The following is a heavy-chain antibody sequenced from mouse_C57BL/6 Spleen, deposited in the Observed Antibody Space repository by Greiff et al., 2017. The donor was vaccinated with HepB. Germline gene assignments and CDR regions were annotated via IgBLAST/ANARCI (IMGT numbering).Heavy chain of an antibody. CDR2: ISSGSSTI. J-gene: IGHJ4*01. Sequence: EVKLVESGGGLVKPGGSLKLSCAASGFTFSDYGMHWVRQAPEKGLEWVAYISSGSSTIYYADTVKGRFTISRDNAKNTLFLQMTSLRSEDTAMYYCASDGSYAMDYWGQGTSVTVSS. V-gene: IGHV5-17*01. D-gene: IGHD2-3*01. CDR3: ASDGSYAMDY. CDR1: GFTFSDYG.